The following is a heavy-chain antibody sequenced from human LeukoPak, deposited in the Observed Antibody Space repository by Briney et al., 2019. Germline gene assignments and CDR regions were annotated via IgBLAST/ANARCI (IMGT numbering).Heavy chain of an antibody. J-gene: IGHJ6*03. CDR1: RGTFSSYA. CDR3: ARVYGDYDGYYYYYYYMDV. V-gene: IGHV1-69*05. CDR2: IIPIFGTA. D-gene: IGHD4-17*01. Sequence: SVKVSCKASRGTFSSYAISWVRQAPGQGLEWMGGIIPIFGTANYAQKFQGRVTITTDESTGTAYMELSSLRSEDTAVYYCARVYGDYDGYYYYYYYMDVWGKGTTVTVSS.